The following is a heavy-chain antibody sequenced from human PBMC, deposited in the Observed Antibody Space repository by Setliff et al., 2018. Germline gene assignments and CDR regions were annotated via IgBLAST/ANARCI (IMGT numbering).Heavy chain of an antibody. CDR1: GFTFSNAW. CDR2: IKSKTDGGTT. CDR3: TTLANHYYDSSGYDLWYYGMDV. Sequence: GESLKISCAASGFTFSNAWMSWVRQAPGKGLEWVGRIKSKTDGGTTDYGAPVKGRFTISRDDSKNTLYLQMNSLKTEDTAVYYCTTLANHYYDSSGYDLWYYGMDVWGQGTTVTVSS. D-gene: IGHD3-22*01. V-gene: IGHV3-15*01. J-gene: IGHJ6*02.